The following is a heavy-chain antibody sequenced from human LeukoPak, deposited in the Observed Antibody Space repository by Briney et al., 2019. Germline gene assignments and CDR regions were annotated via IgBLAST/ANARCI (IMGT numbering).Heavy chain of an antibody. J-gene: IGHJ4*02. D-gene: IGHD5-18*01. CDR1: GGSISSYY. Sequence: SETLSLTCTVSGGSISSYYWSWIRQPAGKGLEWIGRIYTSGSTNYNPSLKSRVTMSVDTSKNQFSLQLNSVTPEDTAVYYCARDSFQDTAMDYWGQGTLVTVSS. CDR2: IYTSGST. V-gene: IGHV4-4*07. CDR3: ARDSFQDTAMDY.